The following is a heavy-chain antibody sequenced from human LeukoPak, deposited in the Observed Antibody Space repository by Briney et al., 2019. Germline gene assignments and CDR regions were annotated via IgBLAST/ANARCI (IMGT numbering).Heavy chain of an antibody. CDR1: GFTVSSNY. CDR2: IYSGGGT. Sequence: GGSLRLSCAASGFTVSSNYMSWVRQARGKGLERVSVIYSGGGTYYADSVKGRFTFSRDNSKNTLYLQMNSLRAEDTAVYYCARVFSGSYVDYWGQGTLVTVSS. D-gene: IGHD1-26*01. J-gene: IGHJ4*02. CDR3: ARVFSGSYVDY. V-gene: IGHV3-66*02.